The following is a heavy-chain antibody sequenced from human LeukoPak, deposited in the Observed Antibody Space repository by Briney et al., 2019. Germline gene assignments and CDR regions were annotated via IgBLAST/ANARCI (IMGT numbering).Heavy chain of an antibody. Sequence: GGSLRLSCAASGFTFGSYAMHWVRQAPGKGLEYVSAISSNGGSTYYANSVKGRFTISRDNSKNTLYLQMGSLRAEDMAVYYCARGQLGDMVATPYYWGQGTLVTVSS. D-gene: IGHD5-12*01. CDR3: ARGQLGDMVATPYY. CDR2: ISSNGGST. V-gene: IGHV3-64*01. J-gene: IGHJ4*02. CDR1: GFTFGSYA.